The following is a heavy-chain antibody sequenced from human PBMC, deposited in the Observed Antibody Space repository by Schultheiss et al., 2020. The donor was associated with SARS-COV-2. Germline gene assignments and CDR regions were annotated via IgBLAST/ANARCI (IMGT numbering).Heavy chain of an antibody. CDR2: ISSSSSYI. V-gene: IGHV3-21*01. Sequence: GESLKISCAASGFTFSSYSMNWVRQAPGKGLEWVSSISSSSSYIYYADSVKGRFTISRDNAKNSLYLQMNSLRAGDTAVYYCVRGSWGQLWPLDYWGQGTLVTVSS. D-gene: IGHD5-18*01. CDR1: GFTFSSYS. J-gene: IGHJ4*02. CDR3: VRGSWGQLWPLDY.